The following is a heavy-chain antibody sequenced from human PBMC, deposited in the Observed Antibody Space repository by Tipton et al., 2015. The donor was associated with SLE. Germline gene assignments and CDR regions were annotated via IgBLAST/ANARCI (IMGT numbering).Heavy chain of an antibody. Sequence: SLRLSCAASGFTFRSYGMHWVRQAPGKGLEWVAVIWYDGSNKHYADSVKGRFTISRDNAKNTLYLQMNSLRAEDTAVYYCAGGLLWFREPFDYWGQGTLVTVSS. CDR2: IWYDGSNK. D-gene: IGHD3-10*01. CDR1: GFTFRSYG. V-gene: IGHV3-33*08. J-gene: IGHJ4*02. CDR3: AGGLLWFREPFDY.